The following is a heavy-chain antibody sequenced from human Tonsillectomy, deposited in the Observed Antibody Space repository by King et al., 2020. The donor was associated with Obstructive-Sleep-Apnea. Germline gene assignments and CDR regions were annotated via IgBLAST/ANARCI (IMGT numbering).Heavy chain of an antibody. CDR3: ARRSGRGRGTFDY. CDR1: SDSFNHYY. D-gene: IGHD3-10*01. V-gene: IGHV4-59*08. Sequence: VQLQESGPGLVKPSETLSLTCTVSSDSFNHYYWGWIRQPPGEGLECIGYIYSRGSTNYNPSLKSRVTISVDTSKNQFSLKLTSVTAADTAVYYCARRSGRGRGTFDYWGQGTLVTVSS. CDR2: IYSRGST. J-gene: IGHJ4*02.